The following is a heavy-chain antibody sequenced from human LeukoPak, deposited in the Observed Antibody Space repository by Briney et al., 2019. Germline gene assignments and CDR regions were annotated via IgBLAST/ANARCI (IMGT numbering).Heavy chain of an antibody. CDR3: ARGWSGDN. CDR2: NGGSCGMT. V-gene: IGHV3-23*01. CDR1: GFTFGSYA. D-gene: IGHD3-3*01. Sequence: PGGSLRLACAASGFTFGSYAMSSARQAPGKGPEWDSGNGGSCGMTYYADSVKGRFTISRDNSRNTLYLQMNSLRAEDTAVYSCARGWSGDNWGQGALVTVSS. J-gene: IGHJ4*02.